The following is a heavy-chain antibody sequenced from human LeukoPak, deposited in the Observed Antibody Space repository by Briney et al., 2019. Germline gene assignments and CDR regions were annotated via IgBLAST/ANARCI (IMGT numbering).Heavy chain of an antibody. CDR1: GFTVSSNY. CDR2: IYSGGST. V-gene: IGHV3-53*01. CDR3: ASSPQY. Sequence: GGSLRLSCGASGFTVSSNYMSWVRQAPGKGLEWVSVIYSGGSTYDADSVKGRFTISRDNSKNTLYLQMNSLRAEDTAVYYCASSPQYWGQGTLVTVSS. J-gene: IGHJ4*02.